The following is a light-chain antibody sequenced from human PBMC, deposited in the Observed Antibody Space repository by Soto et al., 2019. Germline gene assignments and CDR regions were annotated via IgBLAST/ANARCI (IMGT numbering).Light chain of an antibody. V-gene: IGLV2-23*01. Sequence: QSVLTQPASVSGSPGQSITISCTGTSSDVGSYNLVSWYQQHPGKAPKLMIYEGSKRPSGVSNRFSGSKSGNTASLIISGLQAEDEADYYCCSYAGSSTLVVFGGGTKLTVL. CDR1: SSDVGSYNL. CDR3: CSYAGSSTLVV. CDR2: EGS. J-gene: IGLJ2*01.